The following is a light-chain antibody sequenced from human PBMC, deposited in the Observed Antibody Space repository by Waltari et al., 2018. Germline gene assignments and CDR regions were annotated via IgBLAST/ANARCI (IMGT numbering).Light chain of an antibody. J-gene: IGLJ1*01. V-gene: IGLV2-11*01. CDR3: CSYAGSYSYV. CDR2: DVS. CDR1: SSDVGGYNS. Sequence: QSALTQPRSVSGSPGPSVTISCTGTSSDVGGYNSVSWYPQHPGKAPKLMIYDVSKRPSGVPDRFSGSKSGNTASLTISGLQAEDEADYYCCSYAGSYSYVFGTGTKVTVL.